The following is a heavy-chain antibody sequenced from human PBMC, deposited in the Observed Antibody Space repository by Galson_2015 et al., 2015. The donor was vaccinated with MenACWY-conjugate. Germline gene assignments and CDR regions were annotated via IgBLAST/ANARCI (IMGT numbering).Heavy chain of an antibody. Sequence: ETLSLTCSVSGVFVSGSSHYWSWVRQPPGQGLEWIGYIHYSGSTNYNPSLKSRVTISVDTSKNQFSLKLSSVTAADTAVYYCARESGVTGTFDYWGQGTLVTVSS. D-gene: IGHD2-8*02. V-gene: IGHV4-61*01. J-gene: IGHJ4*02. CDR1: GVFVSGSSHY. CDR2: IHYSGST. CDR3: ARESGVTGTFDY.